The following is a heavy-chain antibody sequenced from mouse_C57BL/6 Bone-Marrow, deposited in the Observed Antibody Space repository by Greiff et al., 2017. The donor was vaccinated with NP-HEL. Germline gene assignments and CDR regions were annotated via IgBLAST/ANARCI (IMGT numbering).Heavy chain of an antibody. D-gene: IGHD4-1*01. CDR3: ARNWVFAY. V-gene: IGHV5-17*01. CDR2: ISSGSSTI. Sequence: EVKLMESGGGLVKPGGSLKLSCAASGFTFSDYGMHWVRQAPEKGLEWVAYISSGSSTIYYADTVKGRFTISSDNAKNTLFLQMTSLRSEDTAMYYCARNWVFAYWGQGTLVTVSA. CDR1: GFTFSDYG. J-gene: IGHJ3*01.